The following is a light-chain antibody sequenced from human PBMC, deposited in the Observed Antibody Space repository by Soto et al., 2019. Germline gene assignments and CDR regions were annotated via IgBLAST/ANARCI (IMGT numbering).Light chain of an antibody. CDR1: QSVSSNY. Sequence: EIVMTQSPATLSVSPGERATLSCRASQSVSSNYLAWFQQRPGQPPRLIIYGVSTRATGTPDRFSASGSGTDFTLTINRLEREDFAVYYCQQYGGSPWTFGQGTKVDIK. J-gene: IGKJ1*01. V-gene: IGKV3-20*01. CDR3: QQYGGSPWT. CDR2: GVS.